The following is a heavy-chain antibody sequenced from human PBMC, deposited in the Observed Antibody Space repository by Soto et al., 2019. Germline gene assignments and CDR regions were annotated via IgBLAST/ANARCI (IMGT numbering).Heavy chain of an antibody. Sequence: QVQLVESGGGVVQPGRSLRLSCSASGFTFSDYTMHWVRQAPGRGLEWVAIILYDESDQYYSDSVKCRVTISRDNSKNTLYLQMHSLTTEDTAVYYGSKDGTHLLSKHYYFDSWGQGALVTVSS. V-gene: IGHV3-30*18. D-gene: IGHD1-26*01. CDR3: SKDGTHLLSKHYYFDS. CDR2: ILYDESDQ. CDR1: GFTFSDYT. J-gene: IGHJ4*02.